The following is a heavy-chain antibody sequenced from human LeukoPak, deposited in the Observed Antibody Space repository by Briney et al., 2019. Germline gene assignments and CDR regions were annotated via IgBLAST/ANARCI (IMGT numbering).Heavy chain of an antibody. V-gene: IGHV3-11*01. D-gene: IGHD1-14*01. CDR2: ISNSGSTT. CDR1: GFTFSDYC. J-gene: IGHJ6*02. CDR3: AKVSGGGLYYDGMDV. Sequence: GGSLRLSCAASGFTFSDYCMSWIRQAPGKGLEWVSYISNSGSTTYHADSVKGRFTISRDSSKNTLYLQMNSLTAEDTAVYYCAKVSGGGLYYDGMDVWGQGTTVTVSS.